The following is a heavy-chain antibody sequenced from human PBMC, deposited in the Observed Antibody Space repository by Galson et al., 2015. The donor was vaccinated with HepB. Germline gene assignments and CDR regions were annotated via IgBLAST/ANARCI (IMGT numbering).Heavy chain of an antibody. J-gene: IGHJ6*02. CDR3: ATTFGLVSHTYTMDV. Sequence: SLRLSCAASEFAFGSFSMNWVRQAPGKGLEWVSSITSSRSLIYYADSVKGRFNISRDNTKNSLFLQMNSLGAEDTAVYYCATTFGLVSHTYTMDVWGHGTTVTVSS. CDR2: ITSSRSLI. D-gene: IGHD3/OR15-3a*01. V-gene: IGHV3-21*01. CDR1: EFAFGSFS.